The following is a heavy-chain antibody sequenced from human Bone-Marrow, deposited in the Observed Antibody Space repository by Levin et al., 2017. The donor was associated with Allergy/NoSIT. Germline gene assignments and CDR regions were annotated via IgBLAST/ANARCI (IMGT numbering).Heavy chain of an antibody. J-gene: IGHJ4*02. V-gene: IGHV3-48*02. D-gene: IGHD5-18*01. Sequence: SGGSLRLSCATSGFTFTYNAMNWVRQAPGKGLEWVSKISESGTDMWYADSVRGRFTVSRDNARDSLHLQMDSLRDEDTAVYFCVRDGYGFDFWGQGTLVSVSS. CDR3: VRDGYGFDF. CDR2: ISESGTDM. CDR1: GFTFTYNA.